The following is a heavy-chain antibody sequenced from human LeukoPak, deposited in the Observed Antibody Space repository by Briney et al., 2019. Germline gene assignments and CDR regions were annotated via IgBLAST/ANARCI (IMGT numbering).Heavy chain of an antibody. V-gene: IGHV1-2*06. CDR1: GYTLTDYY. J-gene: IGHJ2*01. Sequence: GSVKVSCKASGYTLTDYYIHGVRQAPGQGVEGMGRINPNSGGTLYAQIFQGRVTMTRDTFISTAYMELSRLRSDDTAVYYCARDTRGLDYWYFDLWGRGTLVTVSS. CDR2: INPNSGGT. CDR3: ARDTRGLDYWYFDL. D-gene: IGHD3-10*01.